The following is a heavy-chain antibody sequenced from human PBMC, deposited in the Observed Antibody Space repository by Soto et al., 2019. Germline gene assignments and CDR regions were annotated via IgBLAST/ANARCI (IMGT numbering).Heavy chain of an antibody. CDR3: ARAYCTNGVCWVRRRNDMDV. CDR2: TNPHSGNT. J-gene: IGHJ6*02. V-gene: IGHV1-8*01. Sequence: ASVKVSCKASGYTFTSYDINWVRQATGQGLEWMGWTNPHSGNTGYVQKFQGRVTMTRNTSISTAYMELSSLRSEDTAVYYCARAYCTNGVCWVRRRNDMDVWGQGTTVTVSS. CDR1: GYTFTSYD. D-gene: IGHD2-8*01.